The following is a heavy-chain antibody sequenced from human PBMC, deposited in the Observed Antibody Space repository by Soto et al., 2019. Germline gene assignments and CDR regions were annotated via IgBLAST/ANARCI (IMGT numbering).Heavy chain of an antibody. CDR3: AKDGGEFDY. CDR1: GFTFDDYA. D-gene: IGHD3-10*01. Sequence: GGSLRLSCAASGFTFDDYAMHWARQAPGKGLEWVSGISWNSGSIGFADSVKGRFTISRDNAKNSLYLQMNSLTAEDTALYYCAKDGGEFDYCGRGPRVAFAS. V-gene: IGHV3-9*01. CDR2: ISWNSGSI. J-gene: IGHJ4*02.